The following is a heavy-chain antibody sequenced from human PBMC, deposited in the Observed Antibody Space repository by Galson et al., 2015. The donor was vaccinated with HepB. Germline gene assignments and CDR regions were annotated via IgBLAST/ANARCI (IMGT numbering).Heavy chain of an antibody. D-gene: IGHD6-19*01. V-gene: IGHV1-18*04. CDR1: GYTFTSYG. J-gene: IGHJ4*02. CDR3: ARQYSSGWYETYFDY. CDR2: ISAYNGNT. Sequence: QSGAEVKKPGASVKVSCKASGYTFTSYGISWVRQAPGQGLEWMGWISAYNGNTNYAQKLQGRVTMTTDTSTSTAYMELRSLRSDDTAVYYCARQYSSGWYETYFDYWGQGTLVTVSS.